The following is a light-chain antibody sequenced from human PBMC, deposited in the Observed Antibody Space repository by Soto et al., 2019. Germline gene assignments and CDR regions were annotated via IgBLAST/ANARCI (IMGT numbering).Light chain of an antibody. Sequence: ETVLTQSPATLSVSPGERATLSCRASQSVGSNLALYQQRPGQAPRLLISGASTRATGIPARFSGSRSGTEFTLTISSLQSEDLAIYYCQQYNDWPPWTFGQGTKVEIK. CDR1: QSVGSN. J-gene: IGKJ1*01. V-gene: IGKV3-15*01. CDR2: GAS. CDR3: QQYNDWPPWT.